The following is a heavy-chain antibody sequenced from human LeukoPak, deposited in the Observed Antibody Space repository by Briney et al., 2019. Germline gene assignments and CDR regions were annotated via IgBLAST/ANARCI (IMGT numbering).Heavy chain of an antibody. D-gene: IGHD3/OR15-3a*01. J-gene: IGHJ6*02. CDR2: IYYSGST. CDR1: GGSISSSSYY. CDR3: ARHVFRTDGMDV. V-gene: IGHV4-39*01. Sequence: PSETLSLTCTVSGGSISSSSYYWGRLRQPPGKGLEWFGSIYYSGSTYYNPSLKSRVTISVDTSKNQFSLKLSSVTAADTAVYYCARHVFRTDGMDVWGQGTTVTVSS.